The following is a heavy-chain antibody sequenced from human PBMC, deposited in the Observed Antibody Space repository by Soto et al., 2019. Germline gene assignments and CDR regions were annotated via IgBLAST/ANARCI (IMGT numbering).Heavy chain of an antibody. CDR2: IKSKTDGGTT. CDR3: TTSYQLAHMPFYYYYYMDV. Sequence: GGSLRLSCAASGFTFSNAWMSWVRQAPGKGLEWVGRIKSKTDGGTTDYAAPVKGRFTISRDDSKNTLYLKMNSLKTEDTAVYYCTTSYQLAHMPFYYYYYMDVWGKGTTVTVSS. V-gene: IGHV3-15*01. CDR1: GFTFSNAW. J-gene: IGHJ6*03. D-gene: IGHD2-2*01.